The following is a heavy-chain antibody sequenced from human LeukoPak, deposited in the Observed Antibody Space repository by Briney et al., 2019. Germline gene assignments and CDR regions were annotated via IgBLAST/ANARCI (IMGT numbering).Heavy chain of an antibody. V-gene: IGHV3-74*03. Sequence: PGGSLRLSCAASVFTFSGYRMHWVRQAPGKGLVWVSRINSDGYSITYADSVRGRFTISRDNAKNTLYLQMNSLIAEDTAVYFCTRAGYSSGFDSWGQGTLVTVSS. J-gene: IGHJ5*01. CDR1: VFTFSGYR. D-gene: IGHD6-19*01. CDR2: INSDGYSI. CDR3: TRAGYSSGFDS.